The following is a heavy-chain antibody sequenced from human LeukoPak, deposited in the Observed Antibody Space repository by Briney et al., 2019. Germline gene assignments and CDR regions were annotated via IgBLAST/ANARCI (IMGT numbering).Heavy chain of an antibody. CDR3: ARVLDYYDSSGYYETGSYFDY. J-gene: IGHJ4*02. Sequence: KSSETLSLTCAVYGGSFSGYYWSWIRQPPGKGLEWIGEINHSGSTNYNPSLKSRVTISVDTSKNQFSLKLSSVTAADTAVYYCARVLDYYDSSGYYETGSYFDYWGQGTLVTVSS. CDR1: GGSFSGYY. V-gene: IGHV4-34*01. D-gene: IGHD3-22*01. CDR2: INHSGST.